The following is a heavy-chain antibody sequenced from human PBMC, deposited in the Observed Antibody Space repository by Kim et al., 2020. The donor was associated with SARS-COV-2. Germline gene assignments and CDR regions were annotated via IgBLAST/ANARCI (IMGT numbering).Heavy chain of an antibody. CDR1: GMSISGFY. CDR2: VSQSGFT. V-gene: IGHV4-34*01. D-gene: IGHD2-8*02. CDR3: ATHKDYWSSGRFDY. Sequence: SETLSITCGVSGMSISGFYWTWIRQTPGKGLEWIGEVSQSGFTTYNPSLKSRVTISVEMSENEFSLRLTSVTAADTGVYYCATHKDYWSSGRFDYWGQGSLVTVTS. J-gene: IGHJ4*02.